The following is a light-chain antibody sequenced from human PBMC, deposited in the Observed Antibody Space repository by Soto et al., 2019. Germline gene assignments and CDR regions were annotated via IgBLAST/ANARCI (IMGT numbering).Light chain of an antibody. J-gene: IGKJ2*01. CDR1: QSVAIN. CDR3: HQYHNWYT. V-gene: IGKV3-15*01. CDR2: SSS. Sequence: EIVMTQSAATLSVSPGERATLSCRASQSVAINLAWYQQKPCQAPRLLFYSSSRRATGIPARFSGSGSGTEFTLTIRSLQSEDFAFYYWHQYHNWYTLGQGTKLEIK.